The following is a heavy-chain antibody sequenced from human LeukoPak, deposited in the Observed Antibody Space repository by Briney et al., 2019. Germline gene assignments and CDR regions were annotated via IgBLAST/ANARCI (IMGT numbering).Heavy chain of an antibody. CDR3: ARDYTDSSGRGAFDI. CDR1: GFTFSSYS. D-gene: IGHD3-22*01. Sequence: GGSLRLSCAASGFTFSSYSMNWVRQAPGKGLEWVSSISSSSSYIYYADSVKGRFTISRDTSKNMLYLQMNSLRAEDTAVYYCARDYTDSSGRGAFDIWGQGTMVTVSS. V-gene: IGHV3-21*06. CDR2: ISSSSSYI. J-gene: IGHJ3*02.